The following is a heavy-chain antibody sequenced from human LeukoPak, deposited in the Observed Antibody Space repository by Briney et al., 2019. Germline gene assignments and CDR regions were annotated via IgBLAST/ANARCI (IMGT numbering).Heavy chain of an antibody. Sequence: SETLSLTCAVSGGSISSSNWWSWIRQPPGKGLEWIGSIYYSGSTYYNPSLKSRVTISVDTSKNQSSLKLSSVTAADTAVYYCAREDAARVRGGDYWGQGTLVTVSS. CDR2: IYYSGST. CDR3: AREDAARVRGGDY. D-gene: IGHD6-6*01. J-gene: IGHJ4*02. CDR1: GGSISSSNW. V-gene: IGHV4-4*02.